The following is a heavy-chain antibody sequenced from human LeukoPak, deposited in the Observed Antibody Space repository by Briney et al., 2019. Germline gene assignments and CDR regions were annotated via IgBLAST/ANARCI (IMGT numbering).Heavy chain of an antibody. Sequence: SETLSLTCIVSGGSISSGSYYWSWIRQPAGKGLEWIGRIYTSGSTNYNPSLKSRVTISVDTSKNQFSLKLSSVTAADTAVYYCARVDTVRGFYYWGQGTLVTVSS. J-gene: IGHJ4*02. D-gene: IGHD3-10*01. V-gene: IGHV4-61*02. CDR2: IYTSGST. CDR1: GGSISSGSYY. CDR3: ARVDTVRGFYY.